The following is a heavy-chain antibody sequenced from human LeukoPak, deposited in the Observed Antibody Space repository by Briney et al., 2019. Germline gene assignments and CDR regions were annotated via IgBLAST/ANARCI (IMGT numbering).Heavy chain of an antibody. V-gene: IGHV4-59*01. J-gene: IGHJ4*02. CDR3: ARGSPAAGDY. D-gene: IGHD6-13*01. Sequence: SETLSLTCFVSGGSITSYYWSWIRQPPGKGLEWMGFFYYSGSTYINPSLKSRVTISADTSKNQFSLKVDALTAADTAVYYCARGSPAAGDYWGQGTLVTVSS. CDR2: FYYSGST. CDR1: GGSITSYY.